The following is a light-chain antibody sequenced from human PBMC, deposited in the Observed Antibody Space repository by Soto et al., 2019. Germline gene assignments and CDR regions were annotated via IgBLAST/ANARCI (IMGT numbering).Light chain of an antibody. CDR2: GAS. J-gene: IGKJ4*01. CDR3: QQYSNWPLT. Sequence: ETVLTQSPATLSLSPGERATLSCRASQSVSSYLAWYQQKPGQAPRLLIFGASTRAAGIPARFSGSGSGTEFTLTISSLQSEDFAVYYCQQYSNWPLTFGGGTKVDIK. CDR1: QSVSSY. V-gene: IGKV3-15*01.